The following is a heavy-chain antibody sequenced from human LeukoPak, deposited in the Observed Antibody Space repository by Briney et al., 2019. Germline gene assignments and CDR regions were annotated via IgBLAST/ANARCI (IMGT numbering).Heavy chain of an antibody. D-gene: IGHD3-9*01. J-gene: IGHJ5*02. CDR1: GFTFSSYA. CDR2: ISGSGGST. Sequence: GGSLRLSCAASGFTFSSYAMSWVRQAPGKGLEWVSAISGSGGSTYYADSVKGRFTISRDNSKNTLYLQMGSLRAEDMAVYYCARGQHSYYDILTGNSWFDPWGQGTLVTVSS. V-gene: IGHV3-23*01. CDR3: ARGQHSYYDILTGNSWFDP.